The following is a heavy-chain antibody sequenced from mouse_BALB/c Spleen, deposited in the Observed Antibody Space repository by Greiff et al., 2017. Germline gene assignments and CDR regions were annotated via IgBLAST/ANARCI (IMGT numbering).Heavy chain of an antibody. Sequence: QVQLQQSGAELMKPGASVKISCKATGYTFSSYWIEWVKQRPGHGLEWIGEILPGSGSTNYNEKFKGKATFTADTSSNTAYMQLSSLTSEDSAVYYCAIKTARATSFAYWGQGTRVTVSA. CDR2: ILPGSGST. J-gene: IGHJ3*01. D-gene: IGHD3-2*01. CDR1: GYTFSSYW. V-gene: IGHV1-9*01. CDR3: AIKTARATSFAY.